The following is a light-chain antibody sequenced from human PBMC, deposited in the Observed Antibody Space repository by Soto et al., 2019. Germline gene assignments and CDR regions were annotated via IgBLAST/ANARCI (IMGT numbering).Light chain of an antibody. V-gene: IGLV2-14*01. CDR2: QVS. Sequence: QSVLTQPASVSGSPGQSITISCTGTSSDVGAYNYVSWYQQHPGKAPKLMIYQVSNRPSGISNRFSGSKSGNTASLTISGLQAEDEADYYCSSCTMISTYVFGSGTKVTVL. CDR1: SSDVGAYNY. CDR3: SSCTMISTYV. J-gene: IGLJ1*01.